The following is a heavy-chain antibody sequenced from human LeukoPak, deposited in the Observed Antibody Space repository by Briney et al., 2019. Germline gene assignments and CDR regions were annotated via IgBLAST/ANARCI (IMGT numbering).Heavy chain of an antibody. J-gene: IGHJ4*02. CDR3: AKRSAESSGYFDS. D-gene: IGHD6-19*01. V-gene: IGHV3-30*02. CDR1: GFTFSSYG. CDR2: IRYDGSNK. Sequence: GGSLRLSCAASGFTFSSYGMHWVRQAPGKGLEWVAFIRYDGSNKYYADSVKGRFTISRDNSKSTLYLQMSSLRAEDTAVYYCAKRSAESSGYFDSWGQGTLVTVSS.